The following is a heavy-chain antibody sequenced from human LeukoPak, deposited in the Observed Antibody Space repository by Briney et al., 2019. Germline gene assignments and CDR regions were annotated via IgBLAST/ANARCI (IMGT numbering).Heavy chain of an antibody. J-gene: IGHJ4*02. CDR2: IYYSGST. CDR1: GGSISSSSYY. V-gene: IGHV4-39*01. D-gene: IGHD6-13*01. CDR3: ARPAAGTDYFDY. Sequence: SETLSLTCTVSGGSISSSSYYWGWIRQPPGKGLEWIGSIYYSGSTYYNPSLKGRVTISVDTSKNQFSLKLSSVTAADTAVYYCARPAAGTDYFDYWGQGTLVTVSS.